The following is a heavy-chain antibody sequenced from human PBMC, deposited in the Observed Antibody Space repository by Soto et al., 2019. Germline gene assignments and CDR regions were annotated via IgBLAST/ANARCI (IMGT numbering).Heavy chain of an antibody. J-gene: IGHJ4*02. CDR3: ARDLLGYCSSTSCTDIDY. Sequence: GASVKVSCKASGYTFTSYAMHWVRQAPGQRLEWMGWINAGNGNTKYSQKFQGRVTITRDTSASTAYMELSSLRSEDTAVYYCARDLLGYCSSTSCTDIDYWGQGTLVTVSS. V-gene: IGHV1-3*01. D-gene: IGHD2-2*01. CDR2: INAGNGNT. CDR1: GYTFTSYA.